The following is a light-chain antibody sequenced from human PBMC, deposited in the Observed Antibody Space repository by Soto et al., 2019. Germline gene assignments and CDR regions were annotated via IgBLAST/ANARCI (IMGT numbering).Light chain of an antibody. Sequence: DIPMTQSPSSLSASVEDRVTITCRASQSITSFLNWYQQKPGKPPKLLIYAASSLQSGVPSRFSGSGSGTDFTLTISSLQPEDFATYYCQQSYSTPRTFGQGTNLEIK. CDR2: AAS. V-gene: IGKV1-39*01. CDR3: QQSYSTPRT. J-gene: IGKJ2*01. CDR1: QSITSF.